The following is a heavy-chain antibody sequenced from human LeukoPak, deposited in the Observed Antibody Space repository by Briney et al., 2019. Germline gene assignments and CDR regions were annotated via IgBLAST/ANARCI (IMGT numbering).Heavy chain of an antibody. D-gene: IGHD6-19*01. Sequence: GRSLRLSCAASGFTFSSYAMHWARQAPGKGLEWVAVISYDGSNKYYADSVKGRFTISRDNSKNTLYLQMNSLRAEDTAVYYCARDPREIAVFDYWGQGTLVTVSS. J-gene: IGHJ4*02. CDR3: ARDPREIAVFDY. V-gene: IGHV3-30-3*01. CDR2: ISYDGSNK. CDR1: GFTFSSYA.